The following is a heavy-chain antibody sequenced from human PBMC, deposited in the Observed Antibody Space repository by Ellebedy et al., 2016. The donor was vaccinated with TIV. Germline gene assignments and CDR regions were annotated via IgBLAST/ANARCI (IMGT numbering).Heavy chain of an antibody. CDR2: ISYDGSEV. D-gene: IGHD1-26*01. J-gene: IGHJ4*02. CDR3: AKHLSLRYFFDD. V-gene: IGHV3-30*18. CDR1: GFTFSSYG. Sequence: GESLKISCAASGFTFSSYGLHWVRQAPGRGLEWVSFISYDGSEVSYADSVKGRFTISKDNSKDSLDLQMNSLRAEDTAIYYCAKHLSLRYFFDDWGQGTLVTVSS.